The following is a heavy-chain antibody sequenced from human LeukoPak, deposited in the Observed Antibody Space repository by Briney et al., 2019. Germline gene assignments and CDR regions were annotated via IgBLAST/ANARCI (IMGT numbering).Heavy chain of an antibody. V-gene: IGHV3-23*01. CDR1: GFTLNTYA. D-gene: IGHD3-10*01. J-gene: IGHJ4*02. CDR3: AASRYGSGLDY. Sequence: GGSLRLSCAASGFTLNTYAMNWVRQAPGKGLEWVSAISGSGGSTYYADSVKGRFTISRDNSKNTLYLQMNSLRAEDTAVYYCAASRYGSGLDYWGQGTLVTVSS. CDR2: ISGSGGST.